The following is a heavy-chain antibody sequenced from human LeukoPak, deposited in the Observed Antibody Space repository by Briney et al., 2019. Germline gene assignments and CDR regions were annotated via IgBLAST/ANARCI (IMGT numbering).Heavy chain of an antibody. CDR1: GGSISSYY. CDR3: ARQNVRPGMVRGGDFDY. CDR2: IYYSGST. V-gene: IGHV4-59*01. J-gene: IGHJ4*02. Sequence: SETLSLTCTVSGGSISSYYWSWIRQPPGKGLEWIGYIYYSGSTNYNPSLKSRVTISVDTSKNQFSLKLSSVTAADTAVYYCARQNVRPGMVRGGDFDYWGQGTLVTVSS. D-gene: IGHD3-10*01.